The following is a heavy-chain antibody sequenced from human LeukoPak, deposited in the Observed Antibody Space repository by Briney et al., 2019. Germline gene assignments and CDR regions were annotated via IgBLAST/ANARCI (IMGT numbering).Heavy chain of an antibody. V-gene: IGHV3-30*03. CDR1: GFTFSSYG. D-gene: IGHD5-12*01. CDR3: ARVASGYDPKGYYYYYMDV. CDR2: ISYDGSNK. Sequence: PGGSLRLSCAASGFTFSSYGMHWVRQAPGKGLEWVAVISYDGSNKYYADSVKGRFTISRDNSKNTLYLQMNSLRAEDTAVYYCARVASGYDPKGYYYYYMDVWGKGTTVTVSS. J-gene: IGHJ6*03.